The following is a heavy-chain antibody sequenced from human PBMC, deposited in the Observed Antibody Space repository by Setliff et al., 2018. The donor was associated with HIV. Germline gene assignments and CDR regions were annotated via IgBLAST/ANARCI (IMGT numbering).Heavy chain of an antibody. J-gene: IGHJ4*02. CDR3: SKGHPDGDPYYFDY. V-gene: IGHV3-7*05. Sequence: GGSLRLSCAASGFLFHTYWMSWVRQAPGKVLEWVTNIKEDGSEKYYADSVRGRFTISRDNSKNSLYLQMNSLRTEDSALYYCSKGHPDGDPYYFDYWGQGTLVTVSS. CDR1: GFLFHTYW. D-gene: IGHD2-21*02. CDR2: IKEDGSEK.